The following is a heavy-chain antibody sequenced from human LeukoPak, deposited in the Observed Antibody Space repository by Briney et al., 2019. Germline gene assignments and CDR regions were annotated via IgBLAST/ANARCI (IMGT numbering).Heavy chain of an antibody. CDR3: ARAEGYCSSTSCRPGYFDY. CDR2: IYYSGST. J-gene: IGHJ4*02. Sequence: PSETLSLTCTVSGGSISSYYWSWIRQPPGKGLEWIGYIYYSGSTNYNPSLKSRVTILVDTSKNQFSLKLSSVTAADTAVYYCARAEGYCSSTSCRPGYFDYWGQGTLVTVSS. V-gene: IGHV4-59*01. D-gene: IGHD2-2*01. CDR1: GGSISSYY.